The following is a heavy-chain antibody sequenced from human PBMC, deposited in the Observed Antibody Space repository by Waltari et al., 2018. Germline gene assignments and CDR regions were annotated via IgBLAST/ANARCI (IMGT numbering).Heavy chain of an antibody. CDR3: ARGGYSGYDYPYYYYMDV. V-gene: IGHV4-61*01. CDR2: IYYSGST. CDR1: VGPVTRGSYY. Sequence: QVQLQESGPGLVKPSEPLSLTCTVSVGPVTRGSYYWRWLRHPPGKGLAWIGYIYYSGSTNYHPSLKSRVTISVDTSKNQFSLKLSSVTAADTAVYYCARGGYSGYDYPYYYYMDVWGKGTTVTVSS. D-gene: IGHD5-12*01. J-gene: IGHJ6*03.